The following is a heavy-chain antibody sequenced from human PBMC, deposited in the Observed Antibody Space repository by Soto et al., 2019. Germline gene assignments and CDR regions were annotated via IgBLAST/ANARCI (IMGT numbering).Heavy chain of an antibody. Sequence: QVQLVESGGGVVQPGRSLRLSCAAPGFTFSSYGMHWVRQAPGKGLEWVAVIWYDGSNKYYADSVKGRFTISRDNSKNTLYLQMNSLRAEDTAVYYCARESGWYYFDYWGQGTLVTVSS. CDR3: ARESGWYYFDY. CDR1: GFTFSSYG. V-gene: IGHV3-33*01. J-gene: IGHJ4*02. CDR2: IWYDGSNK. D-gene: IGHD6-19*01.